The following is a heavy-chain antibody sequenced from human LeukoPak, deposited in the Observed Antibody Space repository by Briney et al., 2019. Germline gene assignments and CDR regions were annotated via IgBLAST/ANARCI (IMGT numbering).Heavy chain of an antibody. CDR2: IYISGST. CDR1: GGAISSGSYY. CDR3: ARGTGWYQLENWFDP. V-gene: IGHV4-61*02. D-gene: IGHD2-15*01. J-gene: IGHJ5*02. Sequence: PSQTLSLTCTVSGGAISSGSYYWSWIRQPAGRGLEWIGRIYISGSTNYNPSLKSRVTISVDTSKNQFSLKLSSVTAADTAVYYCARGTGWYQLENWFDPWGQGTLVTVSS.